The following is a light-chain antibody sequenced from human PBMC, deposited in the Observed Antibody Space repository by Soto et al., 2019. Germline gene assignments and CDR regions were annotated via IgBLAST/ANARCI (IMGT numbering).Light chain of an antibody. V-gene: IGLV4-69*01. CDR3: QTWGTGIRV. J-gene: IGLJ2*01. CDR1: SGHSSYA. CDR2: LNSDGSH. Sequence: QAVVTQSPSASASLGASVKLTCTLSSGHSSYAIAWHQQQPEKGPRYLMKLNSDGSHSKVDGIPDRFSGSSSGAERYLTISSLQSEDEADYYCQTWGTGIRVFGGGTKVTVL.